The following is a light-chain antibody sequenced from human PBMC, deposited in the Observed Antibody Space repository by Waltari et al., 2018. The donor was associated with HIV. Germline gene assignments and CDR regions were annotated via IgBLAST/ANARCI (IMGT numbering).Light chain of an antibody. CDR3: AAWNDSLSGYV. CDR1: SSNIGRYY. V-gene: IGLV1-47*01. Sequence: QSVLTQPPSSSGTPGQRATISGSGRSSNIGRYYVVWYRQLPGTATKLLIHRNNQRPSGVPDRFSGSKSGTSASLAISGLRSEDEADYYCAAWNDSLSGYVFGTGTKVTV. J-gene: IGLJ1*01. CDR2: RNN.